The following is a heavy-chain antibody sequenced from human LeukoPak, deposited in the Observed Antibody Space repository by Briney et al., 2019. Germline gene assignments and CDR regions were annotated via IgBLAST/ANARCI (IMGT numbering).Heavy chain of an antibody. D-gene: IGHD3-3*01. Sequence: PGGSLRLSCAASGFTFSSHALHWVRQAPGKGLEWVSYISSSSSTIYYADSVKGRFTISRDNAKNSLYLQMNSLRAEDTAVYYCARALYDFWSGDDAFDIWGQGTMVTVSS. CDR2: ISSSSSTI. CDR1: GFTFSSHA. V-gene: IGHV3-48*01. CDR3: ARALYDFWSGDDAFDI. J-gene: IGHJ3*02.